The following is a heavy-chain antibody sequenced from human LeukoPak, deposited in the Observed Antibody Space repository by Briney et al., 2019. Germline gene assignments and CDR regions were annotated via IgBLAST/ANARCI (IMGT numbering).Heavy chain of an antibody. Sequence: SETLSLTCTVSGGSIGSSRYYWGWIRQPPGKGLEWIGTISYSGTTNHSPSLKSRVTISINTSKNQFSLKLSSATAADTAVYHCARHGDPGVRPFGSLVRGCSFLGLDVWGQGTAVTVSS. CDR3: ARHGDPGVRPFGSLVRGCSFLGLDV. V-gene: IGHV4-39*01. D-gene: IGHD3-10*01. J-gene: IGHJ6*02. CDR2: ISYSGTT. CDR1: GGSIGSSRYY.